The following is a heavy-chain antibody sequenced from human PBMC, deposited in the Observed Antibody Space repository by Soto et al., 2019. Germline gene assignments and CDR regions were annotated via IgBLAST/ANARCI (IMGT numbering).Heavy chain of an antibody. CDR3: ARAVVLTFTRFYDMDV. CDR2: LIPMFGTT. V-gene: IGHV1-69*18. Sequence: QVQLVQSGAEVKTPGSSVKVSCKASGGTFSSYSINWVRQAPGQGLEWMGRLIPMFGTTDYAQRFQGRVTFTAEESTRTASMELTNLTSEYTAVYSCARAVVLTFTRFYDMDVWGQGTTVTVSS. CDR1: GGTFSSYS. D-gene: IGHD3-9*01. J-gene: IGHJ6*02.